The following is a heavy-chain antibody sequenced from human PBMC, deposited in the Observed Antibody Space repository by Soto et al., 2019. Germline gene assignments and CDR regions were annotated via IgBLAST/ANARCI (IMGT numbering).Heavy chain of an antibody. CDR2: ISHDGSHE. J-gene: IGHJ5*02. V-gene: IGHV3-30-3*01. D-gene: IGHD3-10*01. CDR3: ARNTDHRLVRGWLDP. Sequence: GGSLRLSCAASGLTFSTSAMHWVRQAPGKGLEWVAMISHDGSHEYYGDSVKGRFSVSRDNSHNILHLQMNSLRIEDAAVYFCARNTDHRLVRGWLDPWGQGTLVTVSS. CDR1: GLTFSTSA.